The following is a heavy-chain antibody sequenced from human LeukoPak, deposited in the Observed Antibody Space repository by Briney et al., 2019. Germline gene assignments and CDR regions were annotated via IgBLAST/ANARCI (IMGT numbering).Heavy chain of an antibody. V-gene: IGHV1-2*02. J-gene: IGHJ6*03. CDR3: ARGAVPVFYYYMDV. Sequence: VASVKVSCKASGYTFTGYYMHWVRQAPGQGLEWMGWINPNSGGTNYAQKFQGRVTMTRDTSISTAYMELSRLGSDDTAVYYCARGAVPVFYYYMDVWGKGTTVTVSS. CDR2: INPNSGGT. D-gene: IGHD2-2*01. CDR1: GYTFTGYY.